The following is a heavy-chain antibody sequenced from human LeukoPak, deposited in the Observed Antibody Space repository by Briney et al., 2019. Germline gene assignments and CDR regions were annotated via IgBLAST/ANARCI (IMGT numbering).Heavy chain of an antibody. CDR2: IYWNDDK. CDR3: AHTEYYYDSSGYDY. V-gene: IGHV2-5*01. CDR1: GFSLSTSGVG. J-gene: IGHJ4*02. Sequence: SGPTLVKPTQTLTLTCTFSGFSLSTSGVGVGWIRQPPGKALEWLALIYWNDDKRYGPSLKSRLTITKDTSKNQVVLTTTNMDPVDTATYYCAHTEYYYDSSGYDYWGQGTLVTVSS. D-gene: IGHD3-22*01.